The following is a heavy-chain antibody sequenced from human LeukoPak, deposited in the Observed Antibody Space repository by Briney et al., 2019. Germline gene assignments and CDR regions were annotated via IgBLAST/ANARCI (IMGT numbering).Heavy chain of an antibody. J-gene: IGHJ4*02. D-gene: IGHD2-2*01. CDR1: GFTFSSYS. CDR3: ARGCSVTRCYEGDY. Sequence: PGGSLRLPCVASGFTFSSYSMNWVRQAPGKGLEWVSYISSSSSTIHYADSVKGRFTISRDNAKNSLYLQMNSLRDEDTAVYYCARGCSVTRCYEGDYWGQGTLVTVSS. CDR2: ISSSSSTI. V-gene: IGHV3-48*02.